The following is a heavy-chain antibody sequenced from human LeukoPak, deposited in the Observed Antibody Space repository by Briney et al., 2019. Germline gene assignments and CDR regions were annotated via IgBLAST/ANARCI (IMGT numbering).Heavy chain of an antibody. D-gene: IGHD3-16*01. CDR2: INPGGGST. J-gene: IGHJ4*02. V-gene: IGHV1-46*01. CDR1: GYTFSSYY. CDR3: ARWGASDY. Sequence: ASVKVSCKASGYTFSSYYIHWVRQAPGQGLEWVGIINPGGGSTSYAQKFQGRVTMTRDTSSSTVYMELSSLRSEDTAVYYCARWGASDYWGQGTLVTVSS.